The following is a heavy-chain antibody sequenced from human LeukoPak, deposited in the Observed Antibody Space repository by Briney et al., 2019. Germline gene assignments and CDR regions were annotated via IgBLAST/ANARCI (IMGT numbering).Heavy chain of an antibody. Sequence: KPSETLSLTCTVSGGSISSSSYYWGWIRQPPGKGLEWIGSIYYSGSTNYNPSLKSRVTISVDTSKNQFSLKLSSVTAADTAVYYRARQGSGYWGWFDPWGQGTLVTVSS. J-gene: IGHJ5*02. D-gene: IGHD5-12*01. CDR2: IYYSGST. CDR3: ARQGSGYWGWFDP. V-gene: IGHV4-39*01. CDR1: GGSISSSSYY.